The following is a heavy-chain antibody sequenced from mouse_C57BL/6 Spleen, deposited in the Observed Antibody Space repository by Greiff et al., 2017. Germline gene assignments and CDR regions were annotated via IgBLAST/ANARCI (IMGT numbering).Heavy chain of an antibody. Sequence: QVQLQQPGAELVKPGASVKLSCKASGYTFTSYWMHWVKQRPGQGLEWIGMIHPNSGSTNYNEKFKSKATLTVDKSSSTAYMQLSSLTSEDSAVYYCARSRLYGYAMDYWGQGTSVTVSS. D-gene: IGHD2-12*01. CDR2: IHPNSGST. CDR3: ARSRLYGYAMDY. J-gene: IGHJ4*01. CDR1: GYTFTSYW. V-gene: IGHV1-64*01.